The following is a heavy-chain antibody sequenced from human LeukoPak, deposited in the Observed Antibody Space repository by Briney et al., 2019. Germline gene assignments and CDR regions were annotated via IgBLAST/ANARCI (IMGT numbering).Heavy chain of an antibody. J-gene: IGHJ1*01. D-gene: IGHD3-16*02. CDR1: GFTFGSHW. CDR2: INQDGSDK. Sequence: PGGSLLLSCAASGFTFGSHWMSWVRQAPGKGLEWVADINQDGSDKHYVDSVKGRFTISRDNAESSLYLQVNSLRAEDTAVYYCVRDPRSFHFWGQGTLVTVSS. CDR3: VRDPRSFHF. V-gene: IGHV3-7*01.